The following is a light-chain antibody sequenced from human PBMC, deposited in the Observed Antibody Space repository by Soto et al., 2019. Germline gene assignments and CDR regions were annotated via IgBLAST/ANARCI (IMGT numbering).Light chain of an antibody. CDR3: QQYNDYWT. Sequence: DTQLTQSPSTLSASVGDRVTITCRASQSISGWLAWYQQKPGKAPTLLIYDSSTLESGVPSRFSGSGSGTEFTLSISRLQPDDFATYFCQQYNDYWTFGQGTRVTIK. V-gene: IGKV1-5*01. J-gene: IGKJ1*01. CDR1: QSISGW. CDR2: DSS.